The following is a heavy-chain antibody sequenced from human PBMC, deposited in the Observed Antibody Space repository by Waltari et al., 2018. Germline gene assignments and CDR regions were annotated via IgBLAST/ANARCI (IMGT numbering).Heavy chain of an antibody. J-gene: IGHJ4*02. Sequence: QVQLVQSGAEVKKPGSSVKVSCKASGGTFSSYAISWVRQAPGQGLEWMGGIIPIFGTAIYAQKFQGRVTMTEDTSTDTAYMELSSLRSEDTAVYYCATYTDYGDYGIDYWGQGTLVTVSS. D-gene: IGHD4-17*01. CDR2: IIPIFGTA. CDR1: GGTFSSYA. V-gene: IGHV1-69*14. CDR3: ATYTDYGDYGIDY.